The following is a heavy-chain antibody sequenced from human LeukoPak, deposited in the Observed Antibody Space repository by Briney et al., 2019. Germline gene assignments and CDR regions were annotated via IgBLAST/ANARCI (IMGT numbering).Heavy chain of an antibody. V-gene: IGHV1-18*01. Sequence: ASVKVSCKASGYTFTSFGISWVRQAPGQGLEWVGWISAYNGNINYVQKFQGRVTMTTDISTSTAYMELRSLRSDDTAVFYCVRDLVVDTSMIFFDYWGQGTLVTVSS. J-gene: IGHJ4*02. CDR3: VRDLVVDTSMIFFDY. CDR1: GYTFTSFG. CDR2: ISAYNGNI. D-gene: IGHD5-18*01.